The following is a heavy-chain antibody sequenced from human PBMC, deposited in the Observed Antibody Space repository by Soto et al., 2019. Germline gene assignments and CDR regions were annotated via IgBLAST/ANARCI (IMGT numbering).Heavy chain of an antibody. V-gene: IGHV3-30-3*01. D-gene: IGHD3-9*01. CDR1: GFSLSRYA. Sequence: GSLSLCWAAAGFSLSRYAIHWVRQAPGKGLEWVTVMSYDGNQKHYADSVKGRFTVSRDDSENTVFLQMTSLRPEDTATYYWAKDRYFDSYCLDFWGQGTLVTGSS. J-gene: IGHJ4*02. CDR2: MSYDGNQK. CDR3: AKDRYFDSYCLDF.